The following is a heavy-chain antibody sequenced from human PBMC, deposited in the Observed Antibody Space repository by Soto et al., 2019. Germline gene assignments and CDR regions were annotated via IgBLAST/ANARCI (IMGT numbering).Heavy chain of an antibody. J-gene: IGHJ4*02. CDR1: GFTFSTYA. CDR2: ISGSGGRT. Sequence: EVQLLESGGGLVQPGGSLRLSCAASGFTFSTYAMSWVRQAPGKGLEWVSGISGSGGRTYYTDSVKGRFTISRDNAKNTLYLQMNSLRAEDTAVYYCAKEITAAGRNEWGQGTLVTVSS. CDR3: AKEITAAGRNE. D-gene: IGHD6-13*01. V-gene: IGHV3-23*01.